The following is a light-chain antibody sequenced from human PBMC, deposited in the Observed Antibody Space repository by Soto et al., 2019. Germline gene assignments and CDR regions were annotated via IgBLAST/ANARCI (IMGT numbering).Light chain of an antibody. Sequence: ILMTQSDSTLSASVGDRVTITCRATQSISSWLAWYQQKPGKAPKLLIYDASSLESGVPSRFRGSGSGTEFTLTISSLQPDDFATYYCQQYNSYSWTFGQGTKVDI. V-gene: IGKV1-5*01. CDR1: QSISSW. CDR2: DAS. J-gene: IGKJ1*01. CDR3: QQYNSYSWT.